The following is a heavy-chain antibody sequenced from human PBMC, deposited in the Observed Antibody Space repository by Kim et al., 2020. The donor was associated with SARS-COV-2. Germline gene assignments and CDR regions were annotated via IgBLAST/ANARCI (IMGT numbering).Heavy chain of an antibody. CDR2: IYPGDSDT. CDR1: GYSFTSYW. J-gene: IGHJ4*02. Sequence: GESLKISCKGSGYSFTSYWIGWVRQMPGKGLEWMGIIYPGDSDTRYSPSFRGQVTISADKSISTAYLQWSSLKASDTAMYYCARGKGLLWFGELSRLYFDYWGPGTLVTVSS. V-gene: IGHV5-51*01. CDR3: ARGKGLLWFGELSRLYFDY. D-gene: IGHD3-10*01.